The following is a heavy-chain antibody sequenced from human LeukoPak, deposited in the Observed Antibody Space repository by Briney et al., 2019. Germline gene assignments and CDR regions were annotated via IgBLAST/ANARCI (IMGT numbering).Heavy chain of an antibody. D-gene: IGHD2-2*01. J-gene: IGHJ4*02. V-gene: IGHV3-30-3*01. Sequence: GGSLRLSCAASGFTFSSYAMHWVRQAPGKGLEWVAVISYDGSNKYYADSVKGRFTISRDNSKNTLYLQMNSLRAEDTAVYYCARVEGVVVPAAISLRVDYWGQGTLVTVSS. CDR3: ARVEGVVVPAAISLRVDY. CDR1: GFTFSSYA. CDR2: ISYDGSNK.